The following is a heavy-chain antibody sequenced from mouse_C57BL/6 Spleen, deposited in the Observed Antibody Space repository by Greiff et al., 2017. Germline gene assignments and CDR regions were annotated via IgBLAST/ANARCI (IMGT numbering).Heavy chain of an antibody. J-gene: IGHJ2*01. D-gene: IGHD2-5*01. Sequence: VQLQQSGAELVRPGASVTLSCKASGYTFTDYEMHWVKQTPVHGLEWIGAIDPETGGTAYNQKFKGKAILTADKSSSTAYMELRSLTSEDSAVYYCTRAPTYYSNPYYFDYWGQGTTLTVSS. V-gene: IGHV1-15*01. CDR3: TRAPTYYSNPYYFDY. CDR2: IDPETGGT. CDR1: GYTFTDYE.